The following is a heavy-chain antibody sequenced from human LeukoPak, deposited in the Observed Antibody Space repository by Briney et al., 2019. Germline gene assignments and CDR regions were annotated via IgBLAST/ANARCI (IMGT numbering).Heavy chain of an antibody. Sequence: GGSLRLSCAASGFTFSSYSMNWVRQAPGKGLEWVSSISSSSSYIYYADSVKGRFTISRDNAKNSLYLQMNSLRAEDTAVYYCARATSDYDFWSGVYPFDYWGQGTLVTVSS. J-gene: IGHJ4*02. CDR1: GFTFSSYS. CDR3: ARATSDYDFWSGVYPFDY. V-gene: IGHV3-21*01. CDR2: ISSSSSYI. D-gene: IGHD3-3*01.